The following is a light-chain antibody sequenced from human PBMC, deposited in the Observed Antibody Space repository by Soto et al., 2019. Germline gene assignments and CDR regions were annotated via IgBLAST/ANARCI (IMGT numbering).Light chain of an antibody. Sequence: EIVLTHSPGILSLSPGERVTLSCRASQSVSSSYLAWYQQKPGQAPRLLIYGASSRATGIPDRFSGSGSGTDFTLTISRLEPEDFAVYYCQQYGSSRITFGQGTRLEIK. J-gene: IGKJ5*01. CDR2: GAS. V-gene: IGKV3-20*01. CDR3: QQYGSSRIT. CDR1: QSVSSSY.